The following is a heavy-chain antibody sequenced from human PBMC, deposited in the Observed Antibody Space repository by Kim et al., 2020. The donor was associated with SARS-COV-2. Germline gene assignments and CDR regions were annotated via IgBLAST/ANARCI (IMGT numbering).Heavy chain of an antibody. CDR3: ARDSPRITMVRGVNRYPGDYGMDV. V-gene: IGHV4-59*13. D-gene: IGHD3-10*01. Sequence: SETLSLTCTVSGGSISSYYWSWIRQPPGKGLEWIGYIYYSGSTNYNPSLKSRVTISVDTSKNQFSLKLSSVTAADTAVYYCARDSPRITMVRGVNRYPGDYGMDVWGQGTTVTVSS. J-gene: IGHJ6*02. CDR1: GGSISSYY. CDR2: IYYSGST.